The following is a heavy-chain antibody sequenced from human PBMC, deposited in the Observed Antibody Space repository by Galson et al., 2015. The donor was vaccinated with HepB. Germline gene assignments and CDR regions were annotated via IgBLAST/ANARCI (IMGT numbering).Heavy chain of an antibody. J-gene: IGHJ6*02. CDR2: IKSKADGGTT. CDR1: GFTFSNAW. V-gene: IGHV3-15*01. CDR3: TTDVKGAYYSGMDV. Sequence: SLRLSCAASGFTFSNAWMSWVRQAPGRGLEWVGRIKSKADGGTTDYAAPVKGRFTISRDDSKNTLYLQMNSLKTEDTAVYYCTTDVKGAYYSGMDVWGHGTTVTASS.